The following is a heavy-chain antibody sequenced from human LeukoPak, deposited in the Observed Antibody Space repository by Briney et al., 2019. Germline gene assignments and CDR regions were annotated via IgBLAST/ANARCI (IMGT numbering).Heavy chain of an antibody. CDR2: MNPNSGNT. CDR3: ATDSSRNYYYYYMDV. V-gene: IGHV1-8*01. CDR1: GYTFTSYD. Sequence: ASVKVSCKASGYTFTSYDINWVRQATGQGLEWMGWMNPNSGNTGYAQKFQGRVTMTEDTSTDTAYMELSSLRSEDTAVYYCATDSSRNYYYYYMDVWGKGTTVTISS. J-gene: IGHJ6*03. D-gene: IGHD2-15*01.